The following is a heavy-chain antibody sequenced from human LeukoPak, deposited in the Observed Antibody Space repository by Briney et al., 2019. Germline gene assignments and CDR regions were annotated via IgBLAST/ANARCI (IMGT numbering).Heavy chain of an antibody. Sequence: PGGSLRLSCAASGFTFSSSSMNWVRQAPGKGLEWVSYISSSSSTIHYAESVKGRFTISRDNAKNSLYLQMNSLRDEDTAVYYCAREMAHYFDSSGYSFWGQETLVTVSS. J-gene: IGHJ4*02. CDR1: GFTFSSSS. D-gene: IGHD3-22*01. CDR2: ISSSSSTI. V-gene: IGHV3-48*02. CDR3: AREMAHYFDSSGYSF.